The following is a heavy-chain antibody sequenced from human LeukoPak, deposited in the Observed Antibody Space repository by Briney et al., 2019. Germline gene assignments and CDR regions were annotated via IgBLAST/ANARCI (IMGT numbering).Heavy chain of an antibody. CDR2: ISYSGST. CDR3: ASNSFDYYGSGSYSVDY. CDR1: GGSISSSSYY. D-gene: IGHD3-10*01. V-gene: IGHV4-39*07. J-gene: IGHJ4*02. Sequence: SETLSLTCTVSGGSISSSSYYWGWIRQPPGKGLEWIGSISYSGSTNYNPSLKSRVTISVDTSKNQFSLKLSSVTAADTAVYYCASNSFDYYGSGSYSVDYWGQGTLVTVSS.